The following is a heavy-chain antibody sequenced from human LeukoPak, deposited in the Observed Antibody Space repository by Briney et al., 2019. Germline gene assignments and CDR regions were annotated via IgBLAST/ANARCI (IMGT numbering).Heavy chain of an antibody. V-gene: IGHV3-23*01. Sequence: GGSLRLSCAASGFTFSIYAMSWVRQAPGKGLEWVSAITGSSSHTYYADSMKGRFTISRDNSKNTLYLQINNLRDEDTAVYYCAKEWYSSGYHGFDYWGQGTLVTVSS. D-gene: IGHD3-22*01. CDR3: AKEWYSSGYHGFDY. CDR2: ITGSSSHT. J-gene: IGHJ4*02. CDR1: GFTFSIYA.